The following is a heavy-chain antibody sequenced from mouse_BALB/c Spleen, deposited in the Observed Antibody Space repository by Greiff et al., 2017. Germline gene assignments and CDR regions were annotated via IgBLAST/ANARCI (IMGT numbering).Heavy chain of an antibody. V-gene: IGHV5-6-3*01. CDR1: GFTFSSYG. CDR3: ARDQGYGNYEGYFDV. CDR2: INSNGGST. Sequence: EVKLVESGGGLVQPGGSLKLSCAASGFTFSSYGMSWVRQTPDKRLELVATINSNGGSTYYPDSVKGRFTISRDNAKNTLYLQMSSLKSEDTAMYYCARDQGYGNYEGYFDVWGAGTTVTVSS. D-gene: IGHD2-1*01. J-gene: IGHJ1*01.